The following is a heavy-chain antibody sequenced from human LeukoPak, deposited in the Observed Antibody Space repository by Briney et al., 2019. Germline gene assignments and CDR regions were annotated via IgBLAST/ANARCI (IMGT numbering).Heavy chain of an antibody. CDR2: ISGSGGST. V-gene: IGHV3-23*01. J-gene: IGHJ4*02. CDR1: GFTLSSYA. D-gene: IGHD1-26*01. Sequence: TGGSLRLSCAASGFTLSSYAMSWGRQAPGRGPGWGSVISGSGGSTYYADSLKGRFTISTDNSKNTLYLQMKSLRAEDTAVYYCARDHSGSWYYFDYWGQGTLVTVSS. CDR3: ARDHSGSWYYFDY.